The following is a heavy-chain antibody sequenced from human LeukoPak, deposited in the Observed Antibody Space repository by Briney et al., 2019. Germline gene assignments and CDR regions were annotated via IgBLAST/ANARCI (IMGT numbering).Heavy chain of an antibody. CDR2: IKQDGSDK. V-gene: IGHV3-7*05. J-gene: IGHJ4*02. CDR1: GFTFSSYE. Sequence: GGSLRLSCAASGFTFSSYEMNWVRQAPGKGLEWVANIKQDGSDKYYVDSVRGRFTISRDDAKNSLYLQMNSLRAEDTAVYYCTRGSGYCYYWGQGTLVTVSS. CDR3: TRGSGYCYY. D-gene: IGHD2-21*01.